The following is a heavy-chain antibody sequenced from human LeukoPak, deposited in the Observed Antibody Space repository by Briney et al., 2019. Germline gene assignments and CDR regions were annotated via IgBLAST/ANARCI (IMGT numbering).Heavy chain of an antibody. D-gene: IGHD1-26*01. CDR3: ATVTYSGSYYGGFFDY. J-gene: IGHJ4*02. V-gene: IGHV1-24*01. CDR1: GYTLTELS. Sequence: ASVKVSCKVSGYTLTELSMHWVRQAPGKGLEWMGGFDPEDGETIYAQKFQGRVTITEDTSTDTAYMELSSLRSEDTAVYYCATVTYSGSYYGGFFDYWGQGTLVTVSS. CDR2: FDPEDGET.